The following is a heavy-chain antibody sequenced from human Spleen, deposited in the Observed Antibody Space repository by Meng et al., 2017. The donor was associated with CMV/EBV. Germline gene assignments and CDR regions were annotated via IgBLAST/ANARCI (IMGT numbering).Heavy chain of an antibody. CDR3: ARHHHSPTFDY. CDR1: GGSFSGYY. CDR2: INHSGST. J-gene: IGHJ4*02. D-gene: IGHD1-14*01. Sequence: QVHLQQWGAGLLKPSETLSLTCAVYGGSFSGYYWSWIRQPPGKGLEWIGEINHSGSTNYNPSLKSRVTISVDTSKNQFSLKLSSVTAADTAVYYCARHHHSPTFDYWGQGTLVTVSS. V-gene: IGHV4-34*01.